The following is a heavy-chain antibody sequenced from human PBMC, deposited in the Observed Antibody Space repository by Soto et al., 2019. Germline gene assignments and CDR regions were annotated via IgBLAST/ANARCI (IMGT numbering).Heavy chain of an antibody. CDR1: GFTFSYNS. J-gene: IGHJ4*02. V-gene: IGHV3-48*02. CDR2: INSGSSSI. Sequence: EVQLVEAGGGLVQPGGSLRLSCAASGFTFSYNSMNLVRQAPGKGLEWVSYINSGSSSIYYADSVKGRFTISRDNAKNSLYLQMNSLRDEDTAVYFCARGRAGYGGNLDYWGQGTLVTVSS. D-gene: IGHD5-12*01. CDR3: ARGRAGYGGNLDY.